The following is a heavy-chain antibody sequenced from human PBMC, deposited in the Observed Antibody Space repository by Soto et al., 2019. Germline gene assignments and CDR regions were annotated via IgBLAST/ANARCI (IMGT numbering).Heavy chain of an antibody. J-gene: IGHJ6*02. CDR3: ARVSYDILTGYTRNYSYYGMDV. CDR2: IIPIFGTA. D-gene: IGHD3-9*01. V-gene: IGHV1-69*13. Sequence: SVKVSCKASGGTFSSYAISWVRQAPGQGLEWMGGIIPIFGTANYAQKFQGRVTITADESTSTAYMELSSLRSEDTAVYYCARVSYDILTGYTRNYSYYGMDVWGQGTTVTVSS. CDR1: GGTFSSYA.